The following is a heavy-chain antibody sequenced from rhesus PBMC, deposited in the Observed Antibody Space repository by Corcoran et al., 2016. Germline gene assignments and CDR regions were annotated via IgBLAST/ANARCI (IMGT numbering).Heavy chain of an antibody. V-gene: IGHV3S42*01. D-gene: IGHD4-29*01. CDR3: AKIDYGNYGLDS. J-gene: IGHJ6*01. CDR1: GFPFSGSW. Sequence: EVQLVESGGGLAKPGGSRRPSVAAAGFPFSGSWMNWDAMAPGKGLEGVSAINSGGGSTYYADSVKGRFTISRDNSKNTLSLQMNSLRAEDTAVYYCAKIDYGNYGLDSWGQGVVVTVSS. CDR2: INSGGGST.